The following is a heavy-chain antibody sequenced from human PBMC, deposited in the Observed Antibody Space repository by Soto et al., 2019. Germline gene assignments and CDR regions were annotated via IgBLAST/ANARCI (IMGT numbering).Heavy chain of an antibody. J-gene: IGHJ6*03. CDR1: GGSISSYY. CDR2: IYYSGST. D-gene: IGHD2-2*01. Sequence: SETLSLTCTVSGGSISSYYWSWIRQPPGKGLEWIGYIYYSGSTNYNPSLKSRVTISVDTSKNQFSLKLSSVTAADTAVYYCARHYGFDCSSTSCPGPPYYYYYYYMDVWGKGTTVTVSS. V-gene: IGHV4-59*08. CDR3: ARHYGFDCSSTSCPGPPYYYYYYYMDV.